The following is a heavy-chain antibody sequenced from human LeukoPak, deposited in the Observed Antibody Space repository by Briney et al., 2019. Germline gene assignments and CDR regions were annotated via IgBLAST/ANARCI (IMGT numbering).Heavy chain of an antibody. Sequence: SETLSLTCDVPGGSFSGYLWSWLRQPPGKGLEWVGEINYNGEIANYNPSLKSRVTISVDTSKNQFSLKLSSVTAADTAVYYCARQGYCSSTSCYHYNWFDPWGQGTLVTVSS. CDR2: INYNGEIA. D-gene: IGHD2-2*01. V-gene: IGHV4-34*01. CDR1: GGSFSGYL. CDR3: ARQGYCSSTSCYHYNWFDP. J-gene: IGHJ5*02.